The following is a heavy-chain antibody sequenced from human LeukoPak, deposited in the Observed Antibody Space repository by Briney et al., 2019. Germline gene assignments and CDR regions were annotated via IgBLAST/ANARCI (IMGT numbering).Heavy chain of an antibody. CDR1: GYSFTSYW. J-gene: IGHJ4*02. CDR3: AGHRYYDSSGYYTLDY. CDR2: IYPGDSDT. Sequence: GESLKISCKGSGYSFTSYWIGWVRQMPGKGLEWMGIIYPGDSDTRYSPSFQGQVTISADKSISTAYLQWSSLKASDTAMYYCAGHRYYDSSGYYTLDYWGQGTLVTVSS. D-gene: IGHD3-22*01. V-gene: IGHV5-51*01.